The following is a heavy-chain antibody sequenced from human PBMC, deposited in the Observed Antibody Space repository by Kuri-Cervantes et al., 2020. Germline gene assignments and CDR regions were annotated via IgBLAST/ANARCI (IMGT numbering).Heavy chain of an antibody. CDR3: ARGYSSGWYNYYYYYGMDV. D-gene: IGHD6-19*01. CDR2: IYYSGST. V-gene: IGHV4-61*01. CDR1: GGSVSSGSYY. J-gene: IGHJ6*02. Sequence: SETLSLTCTVSGGSVSSGSYYWSWIRQPPGKGLEWIGYIYYSGSTNYNPSLKSRVTISVDTSKNQFSLKLSSVTAADTAVYYCARGYSSGWYNYYYYYGMDVWGQGTTVTVSS.